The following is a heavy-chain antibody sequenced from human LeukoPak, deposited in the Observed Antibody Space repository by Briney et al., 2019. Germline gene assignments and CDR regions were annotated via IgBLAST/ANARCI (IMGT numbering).Heavy chain of an antibody. D-gene: IGHD1-20*01. CDR2: IYYSGST. Sequence: SETLSLTCAVYGGSSSGYYWSWIRQPPGKGLEWIGNIYYSGSTDYNPSLKSRVTISVDTSKNQFSLRLSSVTAADTAVYYCARLNNWNGCFDYWGQGTLVTVSS. CDR1: GGSSSGYY. CDR3: ARLNNWNGCFDY. J-gene: IGHJ4*02. V-gene: IGHV4-34*01.